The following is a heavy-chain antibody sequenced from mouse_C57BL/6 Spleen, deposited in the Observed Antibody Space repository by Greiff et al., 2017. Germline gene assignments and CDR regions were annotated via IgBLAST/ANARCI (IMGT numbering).Heavy chain of an antibody. CDR3: ARWSGSGDYAMDY. V-gene: IGHV1-69*01. CDR1: GYTFTSYW. Sequence: QVQLQQPGAELVMPGASVKLSCKASGYTFTSYWMHWVKQRPGQGLEWIGEIDPSDSYTNYNQKFKGKSTLTVDKSSSTAYMQLSSLTSEDSAVYYCARWSGSGDYAMDYWGQGTSVTVSS. J-gene: IGHJ4*01. CDR2: IDPSDSYT. D-gene: IGHD1-1*01.